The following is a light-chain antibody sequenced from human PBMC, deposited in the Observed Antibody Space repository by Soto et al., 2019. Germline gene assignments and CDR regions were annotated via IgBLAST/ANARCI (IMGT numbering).Light chain of an antibody. J-gene: IGLJ3*02. CDR2: EVN. Sequence: QSVLTQPASVSGSPGQSITISCTGTSNDVGGYNLVSWFQQHPGKAPKLMISEVNKRPSGVSNRFSGSKSANTASLTISGLRAEDGADYYGGSHVVGSSPQWGFGGGTQLTVL. CDR3: GSHVVGSSPQWG. V-gene: IGLV2-23*02. CDR1: SNDVGGYNL.